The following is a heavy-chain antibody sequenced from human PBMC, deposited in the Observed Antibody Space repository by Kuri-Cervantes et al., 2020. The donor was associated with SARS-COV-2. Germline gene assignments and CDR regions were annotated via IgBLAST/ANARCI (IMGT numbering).Heavy chain of an antibody. CDR2: ISGSGSYI. CDR3: ARVAGEGPIYYYYMDV. D-gene: IGHD2-21*01. Sequence: GGSLRLSCAASGFSLSRYTMNWVRQAPGKALEWVSSISGSGSYIYYADSVKGRFTISKESGENSLYLHMNSLRGDDTAVYCCARVAGEGPIYYYYMDVWGKGTTVTVSS. CDR1: GFSLSRYT. V-gene: IGHV3-21*01. J-gene: IGHJ6*03.